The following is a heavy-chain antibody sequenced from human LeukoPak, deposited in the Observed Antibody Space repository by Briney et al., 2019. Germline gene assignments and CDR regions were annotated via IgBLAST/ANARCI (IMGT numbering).Heavy chain of an antibody. CDR3: ARDRGSGSYWGRNDAFDI. V-gene: IGHV1-69*04. J-gene: IGHJ3*02. D-gene: IGHD1-26*01. Sequence: SVEVSCKASGGTFSSYAISWVRQAPGQGLEWMGMIIPILGIANYAQKFQGRVTITADKSTSTAYMELSSLRSEDTAVYYCARDRGSGSYWGRNDAFDIWGQGTMVTVSS. CDR1: GGTFSSYA. CDR2: IIPILGIA.